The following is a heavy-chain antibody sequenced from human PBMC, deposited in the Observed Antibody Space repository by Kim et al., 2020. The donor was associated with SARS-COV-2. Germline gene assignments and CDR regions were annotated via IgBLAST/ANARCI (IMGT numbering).Heavy chain of an antibody. Sequence: GGSLRLSCAASGFTFSSYAMSWVRQAPVKGLEWVSAISGSGGSTYYADSVKGRFTISRDNSKNTLYLQMNSLRAEDTAVYYCAKDLVLLWFGEPTFDYWGQGTLVTVSS. CDR3: AKDLVLLWFGEPTFDY. J-gene: IGHJ4*02. CDR2: ISGSGGST. D-gene: IGHD3-10*01. V-gene: IGHV3-23*01. CDR1: GFTFSSYA.